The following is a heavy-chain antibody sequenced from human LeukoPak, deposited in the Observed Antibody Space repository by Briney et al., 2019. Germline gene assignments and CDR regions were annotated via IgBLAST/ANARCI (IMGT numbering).Heavy chain of an antibody. CDR2: INSGGGTK. V-gene: IGHV3-48*03. D-gene: IGHD3-22*01. J-gene: IGHJ4*02. CDR1: GFTFSNYE. CDR3: ARDKDYSESGGHGDWGYYFHY. Sequence: GGSLRLSCAASGFTFSNYEMIWVRQAPGKGLEWISYINSGGGTKIFYADSVKGRFTICRDNAKNSLYLQMNTLRAEDTAAYYCARDKDYSESGGHGDWGYYFHYWGQGALVTVSS.